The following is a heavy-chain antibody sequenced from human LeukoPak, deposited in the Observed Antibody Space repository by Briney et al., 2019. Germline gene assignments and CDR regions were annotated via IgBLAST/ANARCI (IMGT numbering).Heavy chain of an antibody. V-gene: IGHV3-23*01. CDR3: AKGPDIVVVPAAI. CDR2: ISGSGGST. Sequence: PGGSLRLSCAGCTFTFSSYAMSWVRQAPGKGLEWGLAISGSGGSTYYTDSVKGRFTISRDNSKNTLYLQMNSLRAEDTAVYYCAKGPDIVVVPAAIWGQGTLVTVSS. CDR1: TFTFSSYA. J-gene: IGHJ4*02. D-gene: IGHD2-2*01.